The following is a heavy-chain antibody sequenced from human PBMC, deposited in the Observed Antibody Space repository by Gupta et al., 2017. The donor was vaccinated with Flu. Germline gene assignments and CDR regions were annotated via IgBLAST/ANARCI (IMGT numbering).Heavy chain of an antibody. D-gene: IGHD6-19*01. V-gene: IGHV3-48*02. CDR3: ARVGYMSGWLKLDI. J-gene: IGHJ3*02. CDR1: GFTFSDYS. Sequence: EVQLVESGGGLVQPGGSLRLSCAASGFTFSDYSMNWVRQAPGKGLEWVSYITSSSGTIYYADSVKGRFTISRDNAKNSLYLQMNSLRDEDTAVYYCARVGYMSGWLKLDIWGQGTLVTASS. CDR2: ITSSSGTI.